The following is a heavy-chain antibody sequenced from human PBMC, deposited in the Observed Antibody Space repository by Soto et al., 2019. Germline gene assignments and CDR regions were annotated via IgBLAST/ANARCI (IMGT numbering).Heavy chain of an antibody. CDR2: ISYDGSNK. J-gene: IGHJ4*02. CDR1: GFTFSSYG. Sequence: GGSLRLSCAASGFTFSSYGMHWVRQAPGKGLEWVAVISYDGSNKYYADSVKGRFTISRDNSKNTLYLQMNSLRAEDTAVYYCAKDRASFDSSGSLDYWGQGTLVTVSS. CDR3: AKDRASFDSSGSLDY. V-gene: IGHV3-30*18. D-gene: IGHD3-22*01.